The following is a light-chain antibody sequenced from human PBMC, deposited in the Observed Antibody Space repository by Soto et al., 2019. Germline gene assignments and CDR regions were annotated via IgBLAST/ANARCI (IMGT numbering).Light chain of an antibody. Sequence: EIVLTQSPGTLSLSPGEGATLSCRASQSISSNFLAWYQQKRGQAPRLIIHGASNRATGIPDRFSGSGSGTDFTLTITRLEPGDFAVYYCQQYGGSPRTLGQGTKVDIK. V-gene: IGKV3-20*01. CDR2: GAS. CDR3: QQYGGSPRT. CDR1: QSISSNF. J-gene: IGKJ1*01.